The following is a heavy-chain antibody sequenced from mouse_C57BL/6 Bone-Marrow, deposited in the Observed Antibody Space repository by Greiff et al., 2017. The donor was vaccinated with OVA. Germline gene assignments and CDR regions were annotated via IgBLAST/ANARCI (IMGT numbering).Heavy chain of an antibody. J-gene: IGHJ3*01. CDR2: ISYDGSN. CDR3: ARGGSSYPFAY. D-gene: IGHD1-1*01. CDR1: GYSITSGYY. V-gene: IGHV3-6*01. Sequence: EVKLQESGPGLVKPSQSLSLTCSVTGYSITSGYYWNWIRQFPGNKLEWMGYISYDGSNNYNPSLKNRISITRDTSKNQFFLKLNSVTTEETATYYCARGGSSYPFAYWGQGTLVTVSA.